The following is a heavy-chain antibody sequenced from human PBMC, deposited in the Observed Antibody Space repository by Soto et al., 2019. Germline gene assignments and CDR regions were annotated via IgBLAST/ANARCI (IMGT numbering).Heavy chain of an antibody. J-gene: IGHJ3*01. V-gene: IGHV4-4*02. CDR3: ARGLSFLGDFDV. D-gene: IGHD2-21*02. CDR1: GGSISSSSW. CDR2: IYHAGSP. Sequence: HLQASCPGLVKPSGTLSLNCDVSGGSISSSSWWTWVRQSPGKGLEWIGEIYHAGSPNYNPSSQSLVTILADKAKNHCSLTLTSVTAADTAIYYCARGLSFLGDFDVWGQGTTVTVSS.